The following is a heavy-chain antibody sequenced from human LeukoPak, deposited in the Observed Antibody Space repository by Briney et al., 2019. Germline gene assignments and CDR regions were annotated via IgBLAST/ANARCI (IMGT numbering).Heavy chain of an antibody. CDR3: AKWGHSDGFTGYYDSDC. Sequence: GAPLRLSCAASGFIYRYYAMSWVRQAPGKGLEWVSAITGSGGTSWYADSVKGHFTIFSDNSKYTLYVQMNSRGAGGVSVYDCAKWGHSDGFTGYYDSDCWGQGTLVTVSS. CDR2: ITGSGGTS. J-gene: IGHJ4*02. D-gene: IGHD3-9*01. CDR1: GFIYRYYA. V-gene: IGHV3-23*01.